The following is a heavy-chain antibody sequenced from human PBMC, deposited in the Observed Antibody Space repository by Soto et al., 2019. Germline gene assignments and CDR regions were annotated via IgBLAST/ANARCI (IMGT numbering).Heavy chain of an antibody. CDR1: GFTFSRYW. D-gene: IGHD2-15*01. CDR3: ARDFMCPYGSPGCFFDY. J-gene: IGHJ4*02. Sequence: GGSLRLSYAASGFTFSRYWMTWVRQAPGKGLEWVANIKEDGSEKYYVDSVKGRFTISRDNAKNSVDLQMNRLRAEDTAVYYCARDFMCPYGSPGCFFDYWGQGNMVTVSS. V-gene: IGHV3-7*05. CDR2: IKEDGSEK.